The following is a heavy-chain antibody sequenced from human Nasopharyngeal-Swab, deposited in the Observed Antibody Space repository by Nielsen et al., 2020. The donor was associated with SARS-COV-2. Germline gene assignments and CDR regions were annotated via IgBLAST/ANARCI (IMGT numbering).Heavy chain of an antibody. Sequence: GESLKISCAASGFTFSDHAIHWVRQAPGKGLEWVAVISYDETDQYYSGSVKCRFPISRDSSKKMVYLQMNSLRPEDTGLYYCAKEMFKYGSGVSSDGFDVWGQGTRVTVSS. J-gene: IGHJ3*01. CDR1: GFTFSDHA. CDR2: ISYDETDQ. D-gene: IGHD3-10*01. V-gene: IGHV3-30*18. CDR3: AKEMFKYGSGVSSDGFDV.